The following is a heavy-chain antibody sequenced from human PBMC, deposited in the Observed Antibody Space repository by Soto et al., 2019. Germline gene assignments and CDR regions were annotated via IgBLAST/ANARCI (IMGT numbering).Heavy chain of an antibody. V-gene: IGHV4-61*01. CDR3: ARSDLGSAWFGDS. J-gene: IGHJ4*02. D-gene: IGHD6-19*01. Sequence: SETLSLTCTVSGASVTSGTYYWTWIRQPPGKGLEWIGYIYYSGSTNYNPSLKSRVTISVGTSKNQFSLKLNSVTAADTAVYFCARSDLGSAWFGDSWGQGTLVTVSS. CDR1: GASVTSGTYY. CDR2: IYYSGST.